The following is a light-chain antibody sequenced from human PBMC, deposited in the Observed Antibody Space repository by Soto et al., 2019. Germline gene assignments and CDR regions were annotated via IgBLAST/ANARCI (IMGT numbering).Light chain of an antibody. CDR2: EVN. Sequence: QSVLTQPASVSGSPGQSITISCTGTNGDVGSYDLVSWYQRYPGEAPKLIIYEVNKRPSGISNHFSGSKSGNTASLTISGLQAEDEAEYDCCSYAGSNSLIFGGGTKLTVL. CDR3: CSYAGSNSLI. V-gene: IGLV2-23*02. J-gene: IGLJ2*01. CDR1: NGDVGSYDL.